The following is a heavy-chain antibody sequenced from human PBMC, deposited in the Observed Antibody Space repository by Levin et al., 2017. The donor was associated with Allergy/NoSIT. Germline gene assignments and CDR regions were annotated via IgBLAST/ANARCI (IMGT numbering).Heavy chain of an antibody. D-gene: IGHD6-6*01. Sequence: SQTLSLTCTVSGGSISSSYWSWIRQPPGKGLEWIGYIYSSGSTNYNPSFKSRVTISVDTSKNQFSLKLSSVTAADTAVYYCARDLVGSSAFDYWGQGTLVTVSS. CDR3: ARDLVGSSAFDY. J-gene: IGHJ4*02. CDR1: GGSISSSY. CDR2: IYSSGST. V-gene: IGHV4-59*01.